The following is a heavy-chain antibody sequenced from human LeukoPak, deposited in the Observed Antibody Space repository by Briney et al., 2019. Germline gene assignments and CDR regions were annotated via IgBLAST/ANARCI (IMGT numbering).Heavy chain of an antibody. Sequence: GGSLTLSCAASGFTVSSNYMSWVRQAPGKGLEWVSVIYSGGSTYYADSVKGRFTISRDNSKNTLYLQMNSLRAEDTAVYYCARVRGDYAYYFDYWGQGTLVPVSS. CDR2: IYSGGST. J-gene: IGHJ4*02. D-gene: IGHD4-17*01. CDR1: GFTVSSNY. CDR3: ARVRGDYAYYFDY. V-gene: IGHV3-66*01.